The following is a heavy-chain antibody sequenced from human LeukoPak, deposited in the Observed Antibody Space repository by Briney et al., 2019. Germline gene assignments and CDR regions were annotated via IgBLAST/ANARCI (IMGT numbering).Heavy chain of an antibody. J-gene: IGHJ4*02. D-gene: IGHD3-22*01. Sequence: GRSLRLSCAASGFTFSSYEMNWVRQAPGKGLEWVSYISSSGSTIYYADSVKGRFTISRDNAKNSLYLQMNSLRAEDTAVYYCARDFYRIVVVPHYFDYWGQGTLVTVSS. V-gene: IGHV3-48*03. CDR1: GFTFSSYE. CDR2: ISSSGSTI. CDR3: ARDFYRIVVVPHYFDY.